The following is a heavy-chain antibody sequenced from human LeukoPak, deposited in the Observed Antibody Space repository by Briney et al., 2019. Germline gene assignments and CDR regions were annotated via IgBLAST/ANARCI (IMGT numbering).Heavy chain of an antibody. CDR3: AGPDMHIVVVTDAFDI. CDR2: IYHSGNI. Sequence: SGTLSLTCAVSGGSISSSIWWSWVRQPPGKGLEWIGEIYHSGNINYNPSLKSRVTISVDKSKNQFSLKLSSVTAADTAVYYCAGPDMHIVVVTDAFDIWGQGTMVTVSS. V-gene: IGHV4-4*02. J-gene: IGHJ3*02. CDR1: GGSISSSIW. D-gene: IGHD2-21*02.